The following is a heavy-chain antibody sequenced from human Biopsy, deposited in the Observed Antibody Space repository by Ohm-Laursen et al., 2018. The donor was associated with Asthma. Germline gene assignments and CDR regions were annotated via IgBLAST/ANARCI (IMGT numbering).Heavy chain of an antibody. CDR2: ISYDGSNK. J-gene: IGHJ4*02. V-gene: IGHV3-30-3*01. D-gene: IGHD3-16*02. Sequence: SLRLSCAASGFTFSSYAMHWVRQAPGKGLEWVAVISYDGSNKYYADSVKGRFTISRDNSKNTLYLQMNSLRAEDTAVYYCARDLPPTNHLGELSEGFDYRGQGTLVSVSS. CDR3: ARDLPPTNHLGELSEGFDY. CDR1: GFTFSSYA.